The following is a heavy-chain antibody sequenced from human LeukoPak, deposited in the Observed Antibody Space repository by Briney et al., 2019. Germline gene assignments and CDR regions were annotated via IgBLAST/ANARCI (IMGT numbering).Heavy chain of an antibody. Sequence: PSETLSLTCAVYGGSFSGYYWSWIRQPPGKGLEWIGEINHSGSTNYNPSLKSRVTISVDTSKNQFSLKLSSVTAADTAVYYCARGRGIQLWFDHGMDVWGQGTTVTVSS. D-gene: IGHD5-18*01. V-gene: IGHV4-34*01. CDR3: ARGRGIQLWFDHGMDV. J-gene: IGHJ6*02. CDR2: INHSGST. CDR1: GGSFSGYY.